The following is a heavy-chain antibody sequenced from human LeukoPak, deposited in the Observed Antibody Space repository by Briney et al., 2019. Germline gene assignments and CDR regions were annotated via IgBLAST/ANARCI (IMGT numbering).Heavy chain of an antibody. CDR3: ARCWRRVVALGAFDI. D-gene: IGHD2-15*01. V-gene: IGHV4-59*01. CDR1: GGSISSYY. CDR2: IYYRGST. J-gene: IGHJ3*02. Sequence: SGTLSLTCTVSGGSISSYYWSWIRQPPGKGLEGIGYIYYRGSTNYNPSLKSRVTISVDPSNNQFSLKLSSVTAADTAVYYCARCWRRVVALGAFDIWGQGTMVTVSS.